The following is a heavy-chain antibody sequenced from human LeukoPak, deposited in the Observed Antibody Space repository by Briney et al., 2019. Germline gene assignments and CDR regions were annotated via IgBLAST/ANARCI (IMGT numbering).Heavy chain of an antibody. D-gene: IGHD4-17*01. V-gene: IGHV1-69*05. J-gene: IGHJ4*02. Sequence: SVKVSCKASGGAFSSYALSWVRQAPGQGLEWMGGIIPIFGTPNYAQKFQDRVTITTDESTSTAYMELSSLRSEDTAGYYCAQGQGAYGDLRGLFDYWGQGTLVTVSS. CDR2: IIPIFGTP. CDR3: AQGQGAYGDLRGLFDY. CDR1: GGAFSSYA.